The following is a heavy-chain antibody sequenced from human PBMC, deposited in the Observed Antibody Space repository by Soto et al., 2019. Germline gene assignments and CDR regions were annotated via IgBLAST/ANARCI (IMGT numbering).Heavy chain of an antibody. Sequence: ASVKVSCKASGYTFTSYYMHWVRQAPGQGLERMGIINPSGGSTSYAQKFQGRVTMTRDTSTSTVYMELSSLRSEDTAVYYRAREKKERGYSYGPTRREDYYFDYWGQGTLVTVSS. CDR2: INPSGGST. V-gene: IGHV1-46*01. J-gene: IGHJ4*02. D-gene: IGHD5-18*01. CDR1: GYTFTSYY. CDR3: AREKKERGYSYGPTRREDYYFDY.